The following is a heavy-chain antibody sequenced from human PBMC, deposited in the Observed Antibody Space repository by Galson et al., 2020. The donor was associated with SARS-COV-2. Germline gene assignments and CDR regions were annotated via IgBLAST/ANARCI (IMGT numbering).Heavy chain of an antibody. CDR1: GGSISSGGYY. CDR3: ARDVPPYYYDSSGSLGGFAFDI. CDR2: IYYSGST. V-gene: IGHV4-31*03. D-gene: IGHD3-22*01. J-gene: IGHJ3*02. Sequence: SETLSLTCTVSGGSISSGGYYWSWIRPHPGKGLEWIGYIYYSGSTYYNPSLKSRVTISVDTSKNQFSLKLSSVTAADTAVYYCARDVPPYYYDSSGSLGGFAFDIWGQGTMVTVSS.